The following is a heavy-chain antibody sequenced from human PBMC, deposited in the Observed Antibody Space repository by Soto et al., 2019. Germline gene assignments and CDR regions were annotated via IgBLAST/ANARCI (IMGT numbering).Heavy chain of an antibody. CDR3: ARGGRFDGYFDL. Sequence: EVQLVESGGGLVQPGGSLRLSCAASGFTFSSYWMHWVRQAPGKGLVWVSRINSDGSSTSYADSVKGRFTISRDNAKNTLYLLMYSLRVGDTPVYYCARGGRFDGYFDLCGRGTLVTVSS. V-gene: IGHV3-74*01. CDR1: GFTFSSYW. J-gene: IGHJ2*01. CDR2: INSDGSST. D-gene: IGHD1-26*01.